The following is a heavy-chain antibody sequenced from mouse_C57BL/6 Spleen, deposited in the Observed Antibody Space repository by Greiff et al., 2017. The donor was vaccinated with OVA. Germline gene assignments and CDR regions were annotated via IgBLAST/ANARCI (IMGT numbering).Heavy chain of an antibody. V-gene: IGHV2-4*01. Sequence: VKLMESGPGLVQPSQSLSITCTVSGFSLTSYGVHWVRQPPGKGLEWLGVIWSGGSTDYNAAFISRLSISKDNSKSQVFFKMNSLQADDTAIYYCAKNSDGYYGAMDYWGQGTSVTVSS. J-gene: IGHJ4*01. CDR2: IWSGGST. CDR1: GFSLTSYG. D-gene: IGHD2-3*01. CDR3: AKNSDGYYGAMDY.